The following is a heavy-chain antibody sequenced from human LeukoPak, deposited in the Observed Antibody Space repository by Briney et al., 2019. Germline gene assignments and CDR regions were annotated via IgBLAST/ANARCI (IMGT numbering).Heavy chain of an antibody. V-gene: IGHV3-21*01. D-gene: IGHD4-17*01. Sequence: GGSLRLSCAASGFTFSSYSMNWVRQAPGKGREWVSSISTSSSYIYYADSVKGRFTPSRDNAKNSLYLQMNSLGAEDTAVYYCARAQGTVTRYFDYWGQGTLVTVSS. J-gene: IGHJ4*02. CDR3: ARAQGTVTRYFDY. CDR2: ISTSSSYI. CDR1: GFTFSSYS.